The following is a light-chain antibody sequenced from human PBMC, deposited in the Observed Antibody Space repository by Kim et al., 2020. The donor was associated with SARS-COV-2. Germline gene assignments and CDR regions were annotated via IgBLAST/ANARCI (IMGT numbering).Light chain of an antibody. CDR1: SLRSYY. CDR3: NSRDSNDNVV. V-gene: IGLV3-19*01. CDR2: GKN. Sequence: SSELPQDPAVSVALGQTVRITCQGDSLRSYYATWYQQKPGQAPILVIYGKNNRPSGIPDRFSGSSSGNTASLTITGTQAGDEADYYCNSRDSNDNVVFGGGTQPTVL. J-gene: IGLJ2*01.